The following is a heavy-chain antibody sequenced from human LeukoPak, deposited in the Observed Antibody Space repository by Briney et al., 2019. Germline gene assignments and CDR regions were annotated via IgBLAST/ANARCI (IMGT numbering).Heavy chain of an antibody. CDR3: ARVGEEYYDILTGYQN. J-gene: IGHJ4*02. Sequence: PGGSLRLSCAASGVTFSSYWMHWVRQAPGKGLVWVSRINSDGSSTSYADSVKGRFTISRDNAKNTLYLQMNSLRAEDTAVYYCARVGEEYYDILTGYQNWGQGTLVTVSS. D-gene: IGHD3-9*01. CDR1: GVTFSSYW. V-gene: IGHV3-74*01. CDR2: INSDGSST.